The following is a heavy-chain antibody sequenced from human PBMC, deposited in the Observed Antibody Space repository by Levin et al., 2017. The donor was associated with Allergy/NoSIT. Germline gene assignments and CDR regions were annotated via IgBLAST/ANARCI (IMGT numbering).Heavy chain of an antibody. CDR3: GTDDVPHYGLGV. V-gene: IGHV3-15*01. Sequence: GGSLRLSCAASGFTVSSPFSNAWMSWVRQAPGKGLEWVGHIKSKFDGGTTDYAAPVKGSSTISRDDSKTMVYLQMNSLKSEDTGVYYCGTDDVPHYGLGVWGHGTTVTVSS. J-gene: IGHJ6*02. D-gene: IGHD6-6*01. CDR2: IKSKFDGGTT. CDR1: GFTVSSPFSNAW.